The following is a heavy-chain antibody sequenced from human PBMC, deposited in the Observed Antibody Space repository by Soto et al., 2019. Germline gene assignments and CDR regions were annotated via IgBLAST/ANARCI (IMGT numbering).Heavy chain of an antibody. V-gene: IGHV4-4*02. J-gene: IGHJ6*02. CDR2: IYHSGST. CDR3: PIDLASGYGMDV. CDR1: GGSISSSNW. Sequence: QVQLQESGPGLVKPSGTLSLTCAVSGGSISSSNWSSWVRQPPGKGLEWIGGIYHSGSTNYNPSLKRRVTISVDKSKNQFSLQLSSVTAADTAGYYCPIDLASGYGMDVWGQVTTVTVSS. D-gene: IGHD1-26*01.